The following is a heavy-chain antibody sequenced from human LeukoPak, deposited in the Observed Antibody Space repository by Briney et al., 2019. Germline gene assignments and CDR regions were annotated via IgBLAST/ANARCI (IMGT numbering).Heavy chain of an antibody. D-gene: IGHD2-8*02. J-gene: IGHJ4*02. Sequence: SETLSLTCTVSGDSISNSNYYWGWIRQPPGKGLEWIGTIYYSGTTYYNPSLKSRVAISVDTSRNQFSLRLNSITAADTAVYYCASRYSTGLHFDFWSQGTLVPVSS. V-gene: IGHV4-39*07. CDR2: IYYSGTT. CDR1: GDSISNSNYY. CDR3: ASRYSTGLHFDF.